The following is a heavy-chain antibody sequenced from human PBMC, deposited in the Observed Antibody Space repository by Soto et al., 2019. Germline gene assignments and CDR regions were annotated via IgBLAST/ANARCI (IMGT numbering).Heavy chain of an antibody. CDR1: GYTFTSYD. CDR2: INPTSEYT. J-gene: IGHJ4*02. D-gene: IGHD2-15*01. CDR3: ARGHCSGGSCYPVDY. V-gene: IGHV1-2*04. Sequence: ASVKVSCKASGYTFTSYDINWVRQAPGQGLEWVGWINPTSEYTAHAQKFQGWVTMTRDTSISTAYMELSRLRSDDTAVYYCARGHCSGGSCYPVDYWGQGTLVTVS.